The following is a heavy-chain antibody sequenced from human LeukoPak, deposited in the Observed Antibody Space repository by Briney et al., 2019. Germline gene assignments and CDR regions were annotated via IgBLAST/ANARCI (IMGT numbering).Heavy chain of an antibody. CDR1: GFIFSSYW. CDR3: AKEVGMYGTPTLDF. D-gene: IGHD1/OR15-1a*01. CDR2: IKQDGSEK. Sequence: GGSLRLSCAASGFIFSSYWMSWVRQAPGKGLEWVADIKQDGSEKYYVDSVKGRFTISRDNSKNTLYLQMNSLRAEDTAVYYCAKEVGMYGTPTLDFWGQGTVVTVSS. J-gene: IGHJ4*02. V-gene: IGHV3-7*03.